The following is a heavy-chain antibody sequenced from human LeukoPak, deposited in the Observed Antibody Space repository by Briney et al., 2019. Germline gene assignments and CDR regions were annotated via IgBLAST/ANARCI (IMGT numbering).Heavy chain of an antibody. CDR2: IKSKTDGGTT. V-gene: IGHV3-15*01. D-gene: IGHD3-10*01. CDR1: GFTFSNAW. CDR3: ARDSRGGYYYGMDV. Sequence: GGSLRLSCAASGFTFSNAWMSWVRQAPGKGLEWVGRIKSKTDGGTTDYAAPVKGRFTISRDNAKNSLYLQMNSLRAEDTAVYYCARDSRGGYYYGMDVWGQGTTVTVSS. J-gene: IGHJ6*02.